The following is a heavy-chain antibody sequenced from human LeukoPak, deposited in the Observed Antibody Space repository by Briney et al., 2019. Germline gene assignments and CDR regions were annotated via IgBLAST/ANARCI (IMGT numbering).Heavy chain of an antibody. D-gene: IGHD3-16*01. Sequence: PSETLSLTCTVSGYSISSGYYWGWIRQPPGKGLEWIGSIYHSGSTYYNPSLKSRVTISIDTSKNQFSLTLSSVTAADTAVYYCAREGRGGYYFDYWGQGTLVTVSS. CDR2: IYHSGST. CDR3: AREGRGGYYFDY. J-gene: IGHJ4*02. V-gene: IGHV4-38-2*02. CDR1: GYSISSGYY.